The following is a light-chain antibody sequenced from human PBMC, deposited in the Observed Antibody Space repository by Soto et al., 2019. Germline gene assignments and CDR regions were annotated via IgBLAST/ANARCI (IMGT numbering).Light chain of an antibody. V-gene: IGLV6-57*04. CDR3: QSYDRGLWV. Sequence: NFMLTQPHSVSESPGKTVTISCTRSSGSIASNYVQWYQQRPGSAPTTVIYEDNQRPSGVPDRFSGSIDSSSNSASLTISGLKTEDEADYYCQSYDRGLWVFGGGTKLTVL. CDR1: SGSIASNY. CDR2: EDN. J-gene: IGLJ2*01.